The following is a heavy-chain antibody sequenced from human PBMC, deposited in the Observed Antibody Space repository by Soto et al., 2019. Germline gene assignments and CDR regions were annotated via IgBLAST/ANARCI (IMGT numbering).Heavy chain of an antibody. J-gene: IGHJ6*02. V-gene: IGHV1-69*13. CDR1: GRTFSSYA. D-gene: IGHD4-4*01. CDR3: ARATTVTNGYNGMDV. CDR2: IIPIFGTA. Sequence: GASVKVSCKASGRTFSSYASSWVRQAPGQWLEWMGGIIPIFGTANYAQKFQGRVTITADESTSTSYMELSSLRSEDAAVYYCARATTVTNGYNGMDVWGQGTTVTVSS.